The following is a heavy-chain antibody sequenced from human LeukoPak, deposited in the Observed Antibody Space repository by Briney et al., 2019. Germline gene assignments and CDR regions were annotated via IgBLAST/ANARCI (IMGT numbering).Heavy chain of an antibody. V-gene: IGHV4-34*01. Sequence: KPSETLSLTCAVDGGSFSGYYWSWTRQPPGKGLGWIGEINHGGSTNYNPSLKSRVTISVDTSKNQFSLKLSSVTAADTAVYYCARDKQLVRGFYYYYYYMDVWGKGTTVTVSS. CDR2: INHGGST. CDR1: GGSFSGYY. J-gene: IGHJ6*03. CDR3: ARDKQLVRGFYYYYYYMDV. D-gene: IGHD6-6*01.